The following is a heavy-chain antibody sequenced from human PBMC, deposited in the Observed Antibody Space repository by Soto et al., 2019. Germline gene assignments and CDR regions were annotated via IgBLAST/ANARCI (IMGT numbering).Heavy chain of an antibody. Sequence: GGSLRLSCATSGFTFSDYYMAWVRLAPGKGLEWVAYIAPDGSEINNVDSVKGRFTISRDNAENSVHLQMNSLTAEDTALYYCARWSKAMDFWGQGTSVTVSS. CDR1: GFTFSDYY. CDR2: IAPDGSEI. D-gene: IGHD2-15*01. V-gene: IGHV3-7*03. J-gene: IGHJ6*02. CDR3: ARWSKAMDF.